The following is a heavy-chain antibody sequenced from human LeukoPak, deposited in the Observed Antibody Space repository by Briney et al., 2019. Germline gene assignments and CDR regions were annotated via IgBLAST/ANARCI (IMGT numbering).Heavy chain of an antibody. CDR1: GFTFNSYG. J-gene: IGHJ6*03. CDR2: ISWNSGSI. V-gene: IGHV3-9*03. D-gene: IGHD1-20*01. CDR3: ARAAITGTTDYYMDV. Sequence: AGGSLRLSCAASGFTFNSYGMHWVRQAPGKGLEWVSGISWNSGSIGYADSVKGRFTISRDNAKNSLYLQMNSLRAEDMALYYCARAAITGTTDYYMDVWGKGTTVTVSS.